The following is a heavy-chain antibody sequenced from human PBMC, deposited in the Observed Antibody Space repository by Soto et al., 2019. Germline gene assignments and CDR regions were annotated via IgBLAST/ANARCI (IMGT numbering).Heavy chain of an antibody. CDR1: GFTFTDSA. CDR3: AADLVGLGYYAMDV. Sequence: PVKVSCKASGFTFTDSAVQWVRQARGQRLEWIGWIVVDSGNTNYAQKFQERVTITRDMSTRTAYMELSSLRSEDTAVYYCAADLVGLGYYAMDVWGQGTTVTVSS. CDR2: IVVDSGNT. D-gene: IGHD2-8*02. J-gene: IGHJ6*02. V-gene: IGHV1-58*01.